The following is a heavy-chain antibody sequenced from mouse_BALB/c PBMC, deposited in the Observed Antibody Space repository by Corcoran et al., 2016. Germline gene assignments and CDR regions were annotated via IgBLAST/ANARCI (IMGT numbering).Heavy chain of an antibody. CDR3: AREGSLDY. D-gene: IGHD6-1*01. CDR1: GYTFTEYT. Sequence: EVQLQQSGPELVKPGASVKISCKTSGYTFTEYTMHWVKQSHGKSLERIGGINPNIGGTSYNQKFKGKATLTVDKSSSTAYMELRSLTSEDSAVYYCAREGSLDYWGQGTTLTVSS. V-gene: IGHV1-18*01. J-gene: IGHJ2*01. CDR2: INPNIGGT.